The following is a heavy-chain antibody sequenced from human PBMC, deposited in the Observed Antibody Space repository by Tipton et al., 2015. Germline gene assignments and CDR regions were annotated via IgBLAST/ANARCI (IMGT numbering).Heavy chain of an antibody. D-gene: IGHD5-18*01. Sequence: TLSLTCSVSSDSISSGYYWGWIRQPPGKGLEWIGSMHHSGDAYYNPPLTSRVSISVDAPKNQFSLKLTSVPAADTAFYFCGRGDDSTAMATGFDYWGQGALVTVSS. CDR2: MHHSGDA. CDR1: SDSISSGYY. J-gene: IGHJ4*02. CDR3: GRGDDSTAMATGFDY. V-gene: IGHV4-38-2*02.